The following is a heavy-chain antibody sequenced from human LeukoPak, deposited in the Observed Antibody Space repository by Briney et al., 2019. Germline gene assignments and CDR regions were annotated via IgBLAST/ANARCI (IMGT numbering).Heavy chain of an antibody. V-gene: IGHV3-7*01. CDR2: IKQDGSEK. CDR3: AREMQWLTSCFDY. D-gene: IGHD6-19*01. J-gene: IGHJ4*02. CDR1: GFTFSSYW. Sequence: GGSLKLSCAASGFTFSSYWMSWVRQAPGKGLEWVANIKQDGSEKYYVDSVKGRFTISRDNAKNSLYLQMNSLRAEDTAVYYCAREMQWLTSCFDYWGQGTLVTVSS.